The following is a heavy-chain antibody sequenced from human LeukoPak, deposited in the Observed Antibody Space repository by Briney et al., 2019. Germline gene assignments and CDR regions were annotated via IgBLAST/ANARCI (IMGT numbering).Heavy chain of an antibody. V-gene: IGHV3-33*01. J-gene: IGHJ4*02. Sequence: GRSLRLSCAASGFTFSSYGMHWVRQAPGKGLEWVAVLWYDGSNKYYADSVKGRFTISRDNSKNTLYLQMNSLRAEDTAVYYCARDLTAMDGYLGYYFDYWGQGTLVTVSS. CDR1: GFTFSSYG. CDR3: ARDLTAMDGYLGYYFDY. CDR2: LWYDGSNK. D-gene: IGHD5-18*01.